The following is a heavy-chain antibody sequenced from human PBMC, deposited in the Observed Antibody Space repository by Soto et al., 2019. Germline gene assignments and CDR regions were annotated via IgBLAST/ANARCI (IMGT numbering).Heavy chain of an antibody. CDR2: INSDGGTT. V-gene: IGHV3-74*01. J-gene: IGHJ4*02. D-gene: IGHD3-16*01. Sequence: EVQLVESGGGLVQPGGSLRLSCAASGFTFSNYWMHWVRQAPGKGLVWVSRINSDGGTTSYADSVKGRFTISRDNAKNTLYLQMNGLRAEDTAVYYCARVGNGEYVFYYSGQGTLVTVSS. CDR1: GFTFSNYW. CDR3: ARVGNGEYVFYY.